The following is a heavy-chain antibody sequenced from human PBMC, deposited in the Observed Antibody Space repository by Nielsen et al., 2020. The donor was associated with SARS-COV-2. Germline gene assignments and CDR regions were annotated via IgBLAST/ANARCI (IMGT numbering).Heavy chain of an antibody. CDR2: IYYSGST. CDR1: GGSISSYY. D-gene: IGHD3-10*01. J-gene: IGHJ4*02. V-gene: IGHV4-59*01. Sequence: SETLSLTCTVSGGSISSYYWSWIRQPPGKGLEWIGYIYYSGSTNYNPSLRSRATISVDTAENRFSLRPTSVTAADTAVYYCARGWRSAELLPLEYWGQGTPVTVSS. CDR3: ARGWRSAELLPLEY.